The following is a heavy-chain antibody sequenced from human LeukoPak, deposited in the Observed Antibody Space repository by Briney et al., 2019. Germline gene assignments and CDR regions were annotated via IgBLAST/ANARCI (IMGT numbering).Heavy chain of an antibody. CDR2: TYKSGDT. V-gene: IGHV4-39*07. Sequence: SETLSLTCTVSGXSISSSNYYWGWIRQPPGKGLEWIGTTYKSGDTYFNPSLKSRVTISVDTSKNQFSLELTSVTAADTAVYFCARDPQYSSSSDAFDIWGQGTLVTVSS. D-gene: IGHD6-13*01. CDR1: GXSISSSNYY. CDR3: ARDPQYSSSSDAFDI. J-gene: IGHJ3*02.